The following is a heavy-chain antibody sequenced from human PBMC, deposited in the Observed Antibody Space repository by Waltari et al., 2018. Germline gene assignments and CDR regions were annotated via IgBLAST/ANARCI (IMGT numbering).Heavy chain of an antibody. V-gene: IGHV3-7*04. CDR2: IKQDGSEK. CDR1: GFTFSSYR. Sequence: EVQLVESGGGLVQPGGSLRLSRSASGFTFSSYRMSWVRQAPGEGLEWVDNIKQDGSEKYYVDSVKGRFTISRDNAKNSLYLQMNSLRAEDTAVYYCARGVTANWFDPWGQGTLVTVSS. CDR3: ARGVTANWFDP. J-gene: IGHJ5*02. D-gene: IGHD2-21*02.